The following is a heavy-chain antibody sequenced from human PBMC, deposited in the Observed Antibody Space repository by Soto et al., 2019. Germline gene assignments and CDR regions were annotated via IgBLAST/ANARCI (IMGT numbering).Heavy chain of an antibody. V-gene: IGHV3-15*01. J-gene: IGHJ4*02. CDR3: AKPWVPSITDRPPRFDY. CDR1: GFPFSDAW. D-gene: IGHD6-6*01. Sequence: PGGSLRLSCAASGFPFSDAWIRWVRQPPGKGLEWVGRIKSNTDGGATDYAAPVKGRFTISRDDSKNTLYLQMNSLRAEDTALYYCAKPWVPSITDRPPRFDYWGRGTLVTVSS. CDR2: IKSNTDGGAT.